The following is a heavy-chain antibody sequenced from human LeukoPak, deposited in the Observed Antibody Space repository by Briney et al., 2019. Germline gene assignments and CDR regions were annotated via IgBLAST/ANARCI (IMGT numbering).Heavy chain of an antibody. V-gene: IGHV3-21*01. CDR1: RITFSNYT. D-gene: IGHD6-6*01. CDR3: ATGLVGH. Sequence: GGSLRLSCAASRITFSNYTMSWFRQAPRKGLEWVSSISSIVGKMSYADSVKGRFTVSRDNAKNSLYLQLNSLRVEDTGVYYCATGLVGHWGQGTLVTVSS. J-gene: IGHJ4*02. CDR2: ISSIVGKM.